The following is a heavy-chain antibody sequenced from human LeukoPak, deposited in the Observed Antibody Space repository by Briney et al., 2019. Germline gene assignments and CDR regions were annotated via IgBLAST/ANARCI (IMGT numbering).Heavy chain of an antibody. CDR3: AKGAVAGTHDY. D-gene: IGHD6-19*01. Sequence: GGSLRLSCAASGFTFSSYGMRWVRQAPGKGLEWVAAISYDGSNKYYADSVKGRFTISRDNSKNTLYLQMNSLRAEDTAVYYCAKGAVAGTHDYWGQGTLVTVSS. J-gene: IGHJ4*02. CDR1: GFTFSSYG. V-gene: IGHV3-30*18. CDR2: ISYDGSNK.